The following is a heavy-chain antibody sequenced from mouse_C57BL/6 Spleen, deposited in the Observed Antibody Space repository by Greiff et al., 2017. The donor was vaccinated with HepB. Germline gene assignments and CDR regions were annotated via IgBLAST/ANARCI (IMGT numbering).Heavy chain of an antibody. V-gene: IGHV1-69*01. J-gene: IGHJ4*01. CDR2: IDPSDSYT. CDR1: GYTFTSYW. D-gene: IGHD1-1*01. Sequence: VQLQQPGAELVMPGASVKLSCKASGYTFTSYWMHWVKQRPGQGLEWIGEIDPSDSYTNYNQKFKGKSTLTVDKSSSTAYMQLSSLTSEDSAVYYCARSHLTTVADYGGQGTSVTVSS. CDR3: ARSHLTTVADY.